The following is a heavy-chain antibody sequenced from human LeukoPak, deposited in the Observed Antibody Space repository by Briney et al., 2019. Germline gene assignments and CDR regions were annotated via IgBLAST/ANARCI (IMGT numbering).Heavy chain of an antibody. V-gene: IGHV1-8*01. D-gene: IGHD6-19*01. CDR3: ARVRIPDSSGWYFDY. Sequence: ASVKVSCKASGYTFTSYDFNWVRQATGQRPEWMGWMSPNSGDTGYAQKFQDRVTMTRNTSISTAYMELSSLRSEDTAVYYCARVRIPDSSGWYFDYWGQGTLVTVSS. CDR2: MSPNSGDT. J-gene: IGHJ4*02. CDR1: GYTFTSYD.